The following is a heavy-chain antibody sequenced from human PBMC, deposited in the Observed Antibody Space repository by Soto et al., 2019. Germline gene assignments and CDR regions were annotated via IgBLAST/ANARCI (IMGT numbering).Heavy chain of an antibody. Sequence: GGSLILSCAASGFNFRGYSMNWVRQAPGKGLEWVSVIRGSGGSTYYADSVKGRFTISRDNSKNTLYLQMNSLRADDTAVYYCASRSSGWYFDYWGQGTLVTVSS. D-gene: IGHD6-19*01. CDR3: ASRSSGWYFDY. CDR1: GFNFRGYS. CDR2: IRGSGGST. V-gene: IGHV3-23*01. J-gene: IGHJ4*02.